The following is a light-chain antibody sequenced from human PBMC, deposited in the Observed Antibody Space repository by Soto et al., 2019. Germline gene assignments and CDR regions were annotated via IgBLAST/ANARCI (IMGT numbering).Light chain of an antibody. J-gene: IGKJ4*01. CDR1: QSVSSY. CDR3: QQHINGPLT. CDR2: DGS. V-gene: IGKV3-11*01. Sequence: EIVLTQSPATLSMSPGERAALSCRASQSVSSYLSWYQQKPGQAPRLLIYDGSSRATGVPAMFSGSGSGTDFPLTISSLEPEDFAVYYCQQHINGPLTFGGGTKEEIK.